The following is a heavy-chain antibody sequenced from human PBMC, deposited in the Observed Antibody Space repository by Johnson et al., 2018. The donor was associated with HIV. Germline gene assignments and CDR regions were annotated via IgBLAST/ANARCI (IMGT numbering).Heavy chain of an antibody. CDR2: ISYDGSNN. Sequence: QVQLVESGGGVVQPGRSLRLSCAASGFTFSSYAMHWVRQAPGKGLEWVAVISYDGSNNYYAASVKGRFTISRDNSKNTLYLQMNSLRAEDTAVYYCARDRSRQILLTSDAFDSWGQGTMVTVSS. D-gene: IGHD2-8*02. CDR3: ARDRSRQILLTSDAFDS. CDR1: GFTFSSYA. V-gene: IGHV3-30*04. J-gene: IGHJ3*02.